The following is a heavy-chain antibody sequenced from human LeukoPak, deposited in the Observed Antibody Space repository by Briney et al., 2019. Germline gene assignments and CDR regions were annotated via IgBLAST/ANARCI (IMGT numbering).Heavy chain of an antibody. CDR3: ARHGVTVTVVITTTTFDY. D-gene: IGHD3-10*01. CDR2: ISYSRST. V-gene: IGHV4-39*01. Sequence: SETLSLTCTVSDDSISRSSYSWGWIRQPPGKGLEWIGSISYSRSTYYNPSLRSRVIISVDTAKNQFSLKLSSVTAADTAVYYCARHGVTVTVVITTTTFDYWDQGTLVTVSS. CDR1: DDSISRSSYS. J-gene: IGHJ4*02.